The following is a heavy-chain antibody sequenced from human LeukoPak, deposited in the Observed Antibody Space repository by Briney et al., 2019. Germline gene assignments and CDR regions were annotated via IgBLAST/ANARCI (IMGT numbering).Heavy chain of an antibody. J-gene: IGHJ3*02. CDR2: INHSGST. V-gene: IGHV4-34*01. Sequence: SETLSLTCAVYGGSFSGYYWSWIRRPPGKGLEWIGEINHSGSTNYNPSLKSRVTISVDTSKNQFSLKLSSVTAADTAVYYRARGQIQLWLSWWYAFDIWGQGTMVTVSS. CDR3: ARGQIQLWLSWWYAFDI. CDR1: GGSFSGYY. D-gene: IGHD5-18*01.